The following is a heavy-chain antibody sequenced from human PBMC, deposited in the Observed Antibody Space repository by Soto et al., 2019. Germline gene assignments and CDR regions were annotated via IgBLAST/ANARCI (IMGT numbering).Heavy chain of an antibody. V-gene: IGHV4-59*12. CDR2: IYYSGST. J-gene: IGHJ6*02. Sequence: SETLSLTCTVSGGSISSYYWSWIRQPPGKGLEWIGYIYYSGSTNYNPSLKSRVTISVDTSKNQFSLKLSSVTAADTAVYYCTRGPRITRMDVWGQGTTVTVSS. D-gene: IGHD3-3*01. CDR1: GGSISSYY. CDR3: TRGPRITRMDV.